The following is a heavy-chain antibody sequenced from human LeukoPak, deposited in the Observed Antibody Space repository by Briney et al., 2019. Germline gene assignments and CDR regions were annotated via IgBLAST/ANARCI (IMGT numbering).Heavy chain of an antibody. Sequence: GGSLRLSCAASGFTFSSHAMHWVRQAPGKGLEWVADISYDGSNQYYADSVKGRFTVSRDNSKNTLHLQMNSLRAEDTAVYFCARVPFDYGDYALDFWGQGTLVTVSS. CDR2: ISYDGSNQ. CDR3: ARVPFDYGDYALDF. D-gene: IGHD4-17*01. V-gene: IGHV3-30*04. CDR1: GFTFSSHA. J-gene: IGHJ4*02.